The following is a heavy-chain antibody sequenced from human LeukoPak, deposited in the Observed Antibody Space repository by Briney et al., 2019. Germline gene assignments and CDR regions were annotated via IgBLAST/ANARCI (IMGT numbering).Heavy chain of an antibody. V-gene: IGHV3-23*01. CDR3: AKAVGYYGSGSQLDY. CDR1: RFTFSNYN. D-gene: IGHD3-10*01. Sequence: PGGSLRLSCAVSRFTFSNYNMNWVRQAPGKGLEWVSAISGSGGSTYYADSVKGRFTISRDNSKNTLYLQMNSLRAEDTAVYYCAKAVGYYGSGSQLDYWGQGTLVTVSS. CDR2: ISGSGGST. J-gene: IGHJ4*02.